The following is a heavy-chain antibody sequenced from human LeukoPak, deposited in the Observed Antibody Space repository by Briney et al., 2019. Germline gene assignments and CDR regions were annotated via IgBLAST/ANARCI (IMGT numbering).Heavy chain of an antibody. D-gene: IGHD7-27*01. CDR1: GFTFSRYW. V-gene: IGHV3-74*03. Sequence: GGSLRLSCVASGFTFSRYWMHWVRQAPGKGLVWVSHINSDGSSITYADSVKGRFTISRDNAKNTLYLQMTSLRVEDTAVHYCGRGSGVADYWGQGALVTVSS. CDR2: INSDGSSI. J-gene: IGHJ4*02. CDR3: GRGSGVADY.